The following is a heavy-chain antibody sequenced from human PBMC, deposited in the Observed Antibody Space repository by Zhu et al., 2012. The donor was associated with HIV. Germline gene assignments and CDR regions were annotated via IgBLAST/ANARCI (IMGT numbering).Heavy chain of an antibody. Sequence: QVQLQESGPGLVKPSETLSLTCTVSGGSISSHYWSWIRQPPGKGLEWIGYIYYSGSTNYNPSLKSRVTISVDTSKNQFSLKLSSVTAADTAVYYCARDGSNDYGDYVDWFDPGAREPWSPSPQ. CDR3: ARDGSNDYGDYVDWFDP. CDR1: GGSISSHY. J-gene: IGHJ5*02. V-gene: IGHV4-59*11. D-gene: IGHD4-17*01. CDR2: IYYSGST.